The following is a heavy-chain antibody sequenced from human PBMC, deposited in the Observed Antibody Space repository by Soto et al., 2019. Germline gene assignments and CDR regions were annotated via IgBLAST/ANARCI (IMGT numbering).Heavy chain of an antibody. CDR1: GYTFTSYG. V-gene: IGHV1-18*01. CDR2: ISAYNGNT. D-gene: IGHD5-12*01. J-gene: IGHJ6*02. CDR3: ARDYDYDYYYYGMDV. Sequence: GASVEVSCKASGYTFTSYGISWVRQAPGQGLEWMGWISAYNGNTNYAQKLQGRVTMTTDTSTSTAYMELRSLRSDDTAVYYCARDYDYDYYYYGMDVWGQGTTVTVSS.